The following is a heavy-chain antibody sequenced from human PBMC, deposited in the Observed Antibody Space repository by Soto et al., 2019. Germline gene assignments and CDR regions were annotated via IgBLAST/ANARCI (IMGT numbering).Heavy chain of an antibody. CDR1: GYIFIHCF. D-gene: IGHD1-26*01. V-gene: IGHV1-46*01. Sequence: QVPLVQSGAELKQPGASVKLSCQASGYIFIHCFMHWVRQAPGQGLEWMGGINTSSGTTTYAQQFQGRVTVTRDTSTSTVYMELSSLGSGDTAMYYCARSLGETTSLFDYWGQGSLVTVSA. CDR3: ARSLGETTSLFDY. J-gene: IGHJ4*02. CDR2: INTSSGTT.